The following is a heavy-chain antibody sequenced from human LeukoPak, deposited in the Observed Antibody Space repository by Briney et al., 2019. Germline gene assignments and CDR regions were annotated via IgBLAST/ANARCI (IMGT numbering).Heavy chain of an antibody. CDR3: ARGPPAGGTYLDY. D-gene: IGHD6-25*01. J-gene: IGHJ4*02. V-gene: IGHV4-31*03. CDR2: IYYSGTT. Sequence: SETLSLTCTVSGDSIGSGSYYWSWVRQHPGTGLEWIGYIYYSGTTYYNPSLKSRVTISGDTSKNQFSLRLTSVTAADTAVYYCARGPPAGGTYLDYWGQGTLVTVSS. CDR1: GDSIGSGSYY.